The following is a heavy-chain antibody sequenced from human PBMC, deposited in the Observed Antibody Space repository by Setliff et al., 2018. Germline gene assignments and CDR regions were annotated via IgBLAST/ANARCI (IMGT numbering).Heavy chain of an antibody. V-gene: IGHV3-48*03. CDR3: ARDGGINMVKTYYYGLDV. D-gene: IGHD1-20*01. J-gene: IGHJ6*02. Sequence: GGSLRLSCAASGFTFNTYAMSWVRQPPGKGLEWVAYMSNWGTSIYYADSVKGRFTISRDNAKNSLFLQMNSLRIEDMGIYYCARDGGINMVKTYYYGLDVWGQGTTVTV. CDR2: MSNWGTSI. CDR1: GFTFNTYA.